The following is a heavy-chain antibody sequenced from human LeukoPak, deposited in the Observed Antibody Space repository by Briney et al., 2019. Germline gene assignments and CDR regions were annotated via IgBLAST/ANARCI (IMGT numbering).Heavy chain of an antibody. V-gene: IGHV4-4*07. D-gene: IGHD6-13*01. CDR3: ARGEIAAAGHIDY. J-gene: IGHJ4*02. CDR2: IYTSGST. Sequence: SETLSLTCTVSNGSISNYFWSWIRQPAGKGLEWIGRIYTSGSTNYNPSLKSRVTISVDTSKNQFSLKLSSVTAADTAVYYCARGEIAAAGHIDYWGQGTLVTVSS. CDR1: NGSISNYF.